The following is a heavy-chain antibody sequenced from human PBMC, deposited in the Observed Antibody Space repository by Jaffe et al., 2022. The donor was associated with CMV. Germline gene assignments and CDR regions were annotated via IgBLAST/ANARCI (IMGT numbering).Heavy chain of an antibody. CDR1: GGSISSYY. CDR3: ARDPASAGLYYYYYGMDV. Sequence: QVQLQESGPGLVKPSETLSLTCTVSGGSISSYYWSWIRQPAGKGLEWIGRIYTSGSTNYNPSLKSRVTMSVDTSKNQFSLKLSSVTAADTAVYYCARDPASAGLYYYYYGMDVWGQGTTVTVSS. CDR2: IYTSGST. J-gene: IGHJ6*02. V-gene: IGHV4-4*07. D-gene: IGHD6-13*01.